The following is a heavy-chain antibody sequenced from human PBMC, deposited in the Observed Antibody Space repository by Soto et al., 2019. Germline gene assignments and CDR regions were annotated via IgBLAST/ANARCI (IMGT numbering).Heavy chain of an antibody. Sequence: TSETLSLTCAVSGYSISSGYYWGWIRQPPGKGLEWIGSIYHSVSTYYNPSLKSRVTISVDTSKNQFSLKLSSVTAADTAVYYCARASGFSQWGKGT. V-gene: IGHV4-38-2*01. CDR2: IYHSVST. CDR3: ARASGFSQ. D-gene: IGHD3-10*01. CDR1: GYSISSGYY. J-gene: IGHJ4*02.